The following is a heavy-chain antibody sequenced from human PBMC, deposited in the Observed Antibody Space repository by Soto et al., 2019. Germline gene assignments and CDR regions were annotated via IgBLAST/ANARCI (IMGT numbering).Heavy chain of an antibody. Sequence: EVQLLESGGGLVQPGGSLRLSCAASGFTFSSYAMRWVRQAPGKGLEWISGIIGSGGSTYYADSVRGRFTISRDNSKNTLFLQMSSLRAEDTAIYYCAKSYTAGGPSYFDYWGQGSLVTVSP. V-gene: IGHV3-23*01. CDR2: IIGSGGST. CDR1: GFTFSSYA. CDR3: AKSYTAGGPSYFDY. D-gene: IGHD2-15*01. J-gene: IGHJ4*02.